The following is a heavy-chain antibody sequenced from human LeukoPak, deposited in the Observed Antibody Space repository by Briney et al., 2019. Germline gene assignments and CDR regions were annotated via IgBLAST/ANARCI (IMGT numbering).Heavy chain of an antibody. CDR1: GGSISSSSYY. D-gene: IGHD5-24*01. V-gene: IGHV4-39*07. CDR3: ARRVRGRWLQFSWYFDL. CDR2: IYYSGST. J-gene: IGHJ2*01. Sequence: SETLSLTCTVSGGSISSSSYYWGWIRQPPGKGLEWIGSIYYSGSTYYNPSLKSRVTISVDTSKNQFSLKLSSVTAADTAVYYCARRVRGRWLQFSWYFDLWGRGTLVTVSS.